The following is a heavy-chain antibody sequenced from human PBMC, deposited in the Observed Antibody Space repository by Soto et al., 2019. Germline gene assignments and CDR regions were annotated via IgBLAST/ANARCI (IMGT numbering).Heavy chain of an antibody. D-gene: IGHD3-22*01. CDR2: ISSSSSYI. CDR1: GFTFSSYS. CDR3: ARVSNYYDSSGYYYPSDY. Sequence: KPGGSLRLSCAASGFTFSSYSMNWVRQAPGKGLEWVSSISSSSSYIYYADSVKGRFTISRDNAKNSLYLQMNSLRAEDTAVYYCARVSNYYDSSGYYYPSDYWGQGTLVTVSS. J-gene: IGHJ4*02. V-gene: IGHV3-21*01.